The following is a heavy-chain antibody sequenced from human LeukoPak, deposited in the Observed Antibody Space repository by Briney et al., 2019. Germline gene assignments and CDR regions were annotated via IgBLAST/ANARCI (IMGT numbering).Heavy chain of an antibody. V-gene: IGHV3-23*01. CDR1: GFTFSSYA. CDR3: AKDLVATIATFDY. D-gene: IGHD5-12*01. CDR2: ISGSGGST. J-gene: IGHJ4*02. Sequence: TGGSLRLSCAASGFTFSSYAMSWVRQAPGKGLEWVSAISGSGGSTYYADSVKGRFTISRDNSKNTLYLQMNSLRAEDTAVYYCAKDLVATIATFDYWGQGTLVTVSS.